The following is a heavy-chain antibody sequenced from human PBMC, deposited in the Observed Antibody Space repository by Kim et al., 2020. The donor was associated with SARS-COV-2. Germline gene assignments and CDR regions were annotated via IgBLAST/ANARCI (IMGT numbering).Heavy chain of an antibody. CDR3: ARGQRLGFGELLFSAMGFDP. D-gene: IGHD3-10*01. J-gene: IGHJ5*02. CDR2: ISAYNGNT. CDR1: GYTFTSYG. V-gene: IGHV1-18*04. Sequence: ASVKVSCKASGYTFTSYGISWVRQAPGQGLEWMGWISAYNGNTNYAQKLQGRVTMTTDTSTNTAYMELRSLRSDDTAVYYCARGQRLGFGELLFSAMGFDPWGQGTLVTVSS.